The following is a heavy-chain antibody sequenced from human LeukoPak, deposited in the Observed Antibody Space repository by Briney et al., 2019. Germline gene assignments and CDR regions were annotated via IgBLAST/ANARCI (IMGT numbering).Heavy chain of an antibody. V-gene: IGHV4-4*07. Sequence: SETLSLTCTVSGGSISSYYWSWIRQPAGKGLEWIGRIYTSGSTNYNPSLKSRVTMSVDTSKNQFSLKLSSVTAADTAVYYCARDGITMVRGVNSYYFDYWGQEPWSPSPQ. CDR3: ARDGITMVRGVNSYYFDY. J-gene: IGHJ4*01. CDR2: IYTSGST. CDR1: GGSISSYY. D-gene: IGHD3-10*01.